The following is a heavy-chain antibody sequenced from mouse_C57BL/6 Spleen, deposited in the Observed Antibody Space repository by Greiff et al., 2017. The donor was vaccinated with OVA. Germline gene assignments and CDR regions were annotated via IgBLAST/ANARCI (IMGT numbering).Heavy chain of an antibody. V-gene: IGHV1-50*01. CDR3: ARKGGYYGSRTGYFDY. D-gene: IGHD1-1*01. CDR1: GYTFTSYW. J-gene: IGHJ2*01. Sequence: QVHVKQSGAELVKPGASVKLSCKASGYTFTSYWMQWVKQRPGQGLEWIGEIDPSDSYTNYNQKFKGKATLTVDTSSSTAYMQRSSLTSEDSAVYYCARKGGYYGSRTGYFDYWGQGTTLTVSS. CDR2: IDPSDSYT.